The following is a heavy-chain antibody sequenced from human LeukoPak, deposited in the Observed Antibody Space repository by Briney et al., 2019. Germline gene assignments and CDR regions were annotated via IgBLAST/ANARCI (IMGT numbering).Heavy chain of an antibody. J-gene: IGHJ4*02. V-gene: IGHV3-30*02. CDR3: AKDKSGSYWSPFDY. CDR2: IRYDGSNK. D-gene: IGHD1-26*01. Sequence: GGSLRLSCAASGFTFSSYGMHWVRQAPGKGLEWVAFIRYDGSNKYYADSVKGRFTISRDNSKNTLYLQMNSLRAEDTAVYYCAKDKSGSYWSPFDYWGQGTLVTVSS. CDR1: GFTFSSYG.